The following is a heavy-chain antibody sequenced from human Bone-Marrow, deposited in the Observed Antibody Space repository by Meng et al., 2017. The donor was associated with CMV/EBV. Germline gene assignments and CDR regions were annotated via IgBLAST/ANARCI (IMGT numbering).Heavy chain of an antibody. V-gene: IGHV3-21*01. CDR1: GFTFSSYG. CDR2: ITSTSSNT. J-gene: IGHJ2*01. D-gene: IGHD1-26*01. Sequence: GESLKISWAASGFTFSSYGMHWVRQTPGKGLEWVSSITSTSSNTYYSDSVKGRFTISRDYTKNSPSLQMNSLRDEDTAVYYGVGDLIRGVVGARPRGPGDLWGRGTLVTVSS. CDR3: VGDLIRGVVGARPRGPGDL.